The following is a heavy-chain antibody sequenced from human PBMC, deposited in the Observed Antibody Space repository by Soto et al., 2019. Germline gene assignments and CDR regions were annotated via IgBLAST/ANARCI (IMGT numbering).Heavy chain of an antibody. D-gene: IGHD2-21*01. CDR3: DKVCSGNGKNSYYFDY. J-gene: IGHJ4*02. CDR2: ISGSGGST. Sequence: GGSLRLSCAASGFTFSSYAMSWVRQAPGKGLEWVSAISGSGGSTYYADSVKGRFTISRDKSKNTLYLQMNSRRAEDTAVYYCDKVCSGNGKNSYYFDYWGQGTLVTVSS. V-gene: IGHV3-23*01. CDR1: GFTFSSYA.